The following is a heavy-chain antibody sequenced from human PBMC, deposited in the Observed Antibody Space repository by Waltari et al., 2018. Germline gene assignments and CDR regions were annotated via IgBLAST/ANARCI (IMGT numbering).Heavy chain of an antibody. J-gene: IGHJ6*03. Sequence: GLEWMGIIYPGDSDTRYSPSFQGQVTISADKSINTAYLQWNSLRASDTAMYYCARSLYARSNYYYYMDVWGRGTTVTISS. CDR3: ARSLYARSNYYYYMDV. CDR2: IYPGDSDT. D-gene: IGHD2-2*01. V-gene: IGHV5-51*01.